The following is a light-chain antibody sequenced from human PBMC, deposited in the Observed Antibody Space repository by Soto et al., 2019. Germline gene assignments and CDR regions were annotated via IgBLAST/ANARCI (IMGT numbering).Light chain of an antibody. CDR3: QQRSNWPPT. Sequence: EIVLTQSPATLSLSPGERATLSCRASQSVSSYLAWYQQKPGQAPRLLMNDASNRATGIPARFSGSGSGTDFTLTISSLEPEDFAVYYCQQRSNWPPTFGQGTKVDIK. CDR1: QSVSSY. J-gene: IGKJ1*01. CDR2: DAS. V-gene: IGKV3-11*01.